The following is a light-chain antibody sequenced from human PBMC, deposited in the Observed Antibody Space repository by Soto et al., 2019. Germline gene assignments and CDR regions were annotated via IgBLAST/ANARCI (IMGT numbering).Light chain of an antibody. CDR3: SSYTSSSTLYV. J-gene: IGLJ1*01. CDR2: DVS. CDR1: SSDVGGYNY. Sequence: HSPLTQPASVSGSPGQSITISCTGTSSDVGGYNYVSWYQQHPGKAPKLMIYDVSNRPSGVSNRFSGSKSGNTASLTISGLQAEDEADYYCSSYTSSSTLYVFGTGTRSPS. V-gene: IGLV2-14*01.